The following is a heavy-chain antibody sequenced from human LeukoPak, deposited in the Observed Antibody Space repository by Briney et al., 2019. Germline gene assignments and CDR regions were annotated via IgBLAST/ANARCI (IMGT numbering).Heavy chain of an antibody. CDR3: ARYYYYYMDV. Sequence: SETLSLTCAVSGGSISSSNWWSWVRQPPGKGLEWIGEIYHSGSTNYNPSLKSRVTILVDTSKNQFSLKLSSVTVADTAVYYCARYYYYYMDVWGKGTTVTVSS. J-gene: IGHJ6*03. V-gene: IGHV4-4*02. CDR2: IYHSGST. CDR1: GGSISSSNW.